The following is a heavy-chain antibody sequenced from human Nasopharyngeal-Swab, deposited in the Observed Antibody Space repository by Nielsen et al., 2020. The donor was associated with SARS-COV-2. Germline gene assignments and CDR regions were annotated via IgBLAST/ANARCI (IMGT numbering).Heavy chain of an antibody. CDR1: GLTFSSYD. CDR2: ISSSGSAT. CDR3: ARDAPAHYGAFY. V-gene: IGHV3-48*02. D-gene: IGHD4-17*01. Sequence: GESLKISCAVSGLTFSSYDMNWVRQAPGKGLEWISYISSSGSATNYADSVKGRFTISRDNAKNSLYLQMNSLRDEDTAVYYCARDAPAHYGAFYWGRGTLVTVSS. J-gene: IGHJ4*02.